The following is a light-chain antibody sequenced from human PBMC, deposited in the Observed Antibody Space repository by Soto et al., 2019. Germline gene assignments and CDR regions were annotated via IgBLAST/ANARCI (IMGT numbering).Light chain of an antibody. J-gene: IGLJ1*01. V-gene: IGLV2-23*01. CDR3: CSYAGSSTPYV. Sequence: QSALTQPASGSGSPGQSITISCTGTSSDVGSYNLVSWYQQHPGKAPKLTIYEGSKRPSGVSNRFSGSKSGNTASLTISGLQAEDEADYYCCSYAGSSTPYVFGTGTKVTVL. CDR1: SSDVGSYNL. CDR2: EGS.